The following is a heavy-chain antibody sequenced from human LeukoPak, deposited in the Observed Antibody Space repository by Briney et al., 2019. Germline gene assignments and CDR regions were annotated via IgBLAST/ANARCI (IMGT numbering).Heavy chain of an antibody. CDR1: GYTFTSYD. D-gene: IGHD1-26*01. CDR2: MNPNSGNT. J-gene: IGHJ4*02. CDR3: ARDASVVGATGPNFDY. Sequence: ASVKVSCKASGYTFTSYDINWARQATGQGLEWMGWMNPNSGNTGYAQKFQGRVTMTRNTSISTAYMELSSLRSEDTAVYYCARDASVVGATGPNFDYWGQGTLVTVSS. V-gene: IGHV1-8*01.